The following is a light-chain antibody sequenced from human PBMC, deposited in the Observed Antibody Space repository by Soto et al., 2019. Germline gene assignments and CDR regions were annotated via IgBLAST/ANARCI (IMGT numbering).Light chain of an antibody. CDR3: QQRSNWIT. V-gene: IGKV3D-20*02. CDR1: QSVSSSY. Sequence: EIVMTQSPATLSVSPGERATLSCRASQSVSSSYLAWYQQKPGQATRLLIYDTSYRATGIPARFSGSGSGTDFTLTISSLEPEDFAVYYCQQRSNWITFGQGTKVDIK. CDR2: DTS. J-gene: IGKJ1*01.